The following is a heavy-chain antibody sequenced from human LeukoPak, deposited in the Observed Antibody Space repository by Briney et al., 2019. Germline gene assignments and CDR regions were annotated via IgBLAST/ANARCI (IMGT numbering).Heavy chain of an antibody. CDR1: GFTFSSYE. D-gene: IGHD5-18*01. CDR3: ARGSYIYGYVFDY. V-gene: IGHV3-48*03. J-gene: IGHJ4*02. CDR2: ISSSGSTI. Sequence: PGGSLRLSCAASGFTFSSYEMHWVRQAPGKGLEWVSYISSSGSTIYYADSVKGRFTISRDNAKNSLYLQMNSLRAEDTAVYYCARGSYIYGYVFDYWGQGTLVTVSS.